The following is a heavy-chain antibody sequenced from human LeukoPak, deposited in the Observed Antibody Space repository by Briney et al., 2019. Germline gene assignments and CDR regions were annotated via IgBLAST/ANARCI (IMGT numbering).Heavy chain of an antibody. Sequence: PGGSLRLSCAASGLTFSSYEMNWVRQAPGKGLEWVSYISSSGSTIYYADSVKGRFTISRDNAKKSLHLQMNSLRAEDTAVYFCAREVVTATSDAFDIWGQGTMVTVSS. D-gene: IGHD2-21*02. CDR1: GLTFSSYE. CDR2: ISSSGSTI. CDR3: AREVVTATSDAFDI. V-gene: IGHV3-48*03. J-gene: IGHJ3*02.